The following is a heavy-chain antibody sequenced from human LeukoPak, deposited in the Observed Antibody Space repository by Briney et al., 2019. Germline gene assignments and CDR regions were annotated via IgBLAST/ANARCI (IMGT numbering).Heavy chain of an antibody. Sequence: PSETLSLTCTVSGGSISSYYWSWIRQPPGKGLEWIGYIYYSGSTNYNPSLKSRVTISVDTSKNQFSLKLSSVTAADTAVYCCARRGDGYNFDYWGQGTLVTVSS. CDR2: IYYSGST. V-gene: IGHV4-59*01. CDR1: GGSISSYY. D-gene: IGHD5-24*01. CDR3: ARRGDGYNFDY. J-gene: IGHJ4*02.